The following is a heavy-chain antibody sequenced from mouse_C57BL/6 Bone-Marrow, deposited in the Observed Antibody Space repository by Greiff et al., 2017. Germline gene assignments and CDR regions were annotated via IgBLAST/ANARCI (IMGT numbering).Heavy chain of an antibody. CDR2: IHPNSGST. V-gene: IGHV1-64*01. Sequence: QVQLQQPGAELVKPGASVKLSCKASGYTFTSYWMHWVKQRPGQGLEWIGMIHPNSGSTNYNEKFKSKATLTVDKSSSTAYMQLSSLTSEDSAVYYCARSRLTGGFDYWGQGTTLTVSS. CDR1: GYTFTSYW. CDR3: ARSRLTGGFDY. D-gene: IGHD4-1*01. J-gene: IGHJ2*01.